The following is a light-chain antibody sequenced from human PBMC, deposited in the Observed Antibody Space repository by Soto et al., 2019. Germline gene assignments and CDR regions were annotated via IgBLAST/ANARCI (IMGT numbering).Light chain of an antibody. CDR3: QQYHNWPPQYT. CDR2: GAS. Sequence: EIVMTQSPVSLSVSPGERATLSCRASQTIASNVAWYQQKPGXAXRLLIHGASTRATGVPARFSGSXXGTXXTXXISSLQSEDFAVYYCQQYHNWPPQYTFGQGTKLQMK. V-gene: IGKV3-15*01. J-gene: IGKJ2*01. CDR1: QTIASN.